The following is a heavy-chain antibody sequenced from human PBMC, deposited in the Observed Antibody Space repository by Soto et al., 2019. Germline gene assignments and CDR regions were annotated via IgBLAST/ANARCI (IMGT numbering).Heavy chain of an antibody. J-gene: IGHJ4*02. CDR3: ARDQINSGWYGYYFDY. CDR1: GYTFTSYA. V-gene: IGHV1-3*01. Sequence: ASVKVSCKASGYTFTSYAMHWVRQAPGQRLEWMGWINAGNGNTKYSQKFQGRVTITRDTSASTAYMELSSLRSEDTAVYYCARDQINSGWYGYYFDYWGQGTLVTVSS. CDR2: INAGNGNT. D-gene: IGHD6-19*01.